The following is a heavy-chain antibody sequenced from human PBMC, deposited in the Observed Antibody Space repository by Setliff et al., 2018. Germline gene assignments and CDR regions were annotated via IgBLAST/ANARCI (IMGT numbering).Heavy chain of an antibody. D-gene: IGHD3-10*01. CDR2: ISYSGGV. CDR1: GVTIGGNNYYY. CDR3: ARDPGLRSGTWSLDL. V-gene: IGHV4-39*07. J-gene: IGHJ5*02. Sequence: PSETLPLTCSLSGVTIGGNNYYYWAWIRQPPGKGLEWIGTISYSGGVFYNPSLKSRVAISADTSRIQFSLKLRSVTAADTAVYYCARDPGLRSGTWSLDLWGQGTQVTVSS.